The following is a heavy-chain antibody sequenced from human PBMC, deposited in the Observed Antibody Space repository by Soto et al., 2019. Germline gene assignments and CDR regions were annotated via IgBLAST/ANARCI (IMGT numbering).Heavy chain of an antibody. D-gene: IGHD6-19*01. Sequence: EVQLEESGGGLVQPGGSLRLSCAASGFTFSNYDMHWVRQATGKGLEWVSGIGTAGDTYYAGSVKGRFTISRENAKNSLYLQMNSLRAEDTAIYYCARDLYNSGDYWGQGTLVTVSS. CDR1: GFTFSNYD. V-gene: IGHV3-13*01. CDR2: IGTAGDT. J-gene: IGHJ4*02. CDR3: ARDLYNSGDY.